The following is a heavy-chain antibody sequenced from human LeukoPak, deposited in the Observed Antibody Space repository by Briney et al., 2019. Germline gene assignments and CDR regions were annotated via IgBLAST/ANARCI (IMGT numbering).Heavy chain of an antibody. D-gene: IGHD3-3*01. Sequence: GWCLSLSRAASRFTFSNAWMSRVRQAPGKGLKWVGRIKSKTDGGTTDYAAHVKGRFTISKDDSKNTLYLQLSSLKTEDTAVYYCTTVRGGGITLFYWGQGTLVTVSS. CDR3: TTVRGGGITLFY. CDR1: RFTFSNAW. CDR2: IKSKTDGGTT. V-gene: IGHV3-15*01. J-gene: IGHJ4*02.